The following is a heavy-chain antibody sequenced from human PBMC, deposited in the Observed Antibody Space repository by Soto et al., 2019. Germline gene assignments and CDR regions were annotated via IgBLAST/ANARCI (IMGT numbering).Heavy chain of an antibody. CDR1: GYTFTNYV. CDR3: ARDAGGGSYLAY. D-gene: IGHD1-26*01. CDR2: ISPFNGHP. J-gene: IGHJ4*02. V-gene: IGHV1-18*01. Sequence: QVQLVQSGGEVKKPGASVKVSCKPAGYTFTNYVISWVRQAPGQGLEWMGWISPFNGHPKYAQKFQDRVTLTTDTSTSTAYMELRSLRFDDAGVYYCARDAGGGSYLAYWGQGTLVAVSS.